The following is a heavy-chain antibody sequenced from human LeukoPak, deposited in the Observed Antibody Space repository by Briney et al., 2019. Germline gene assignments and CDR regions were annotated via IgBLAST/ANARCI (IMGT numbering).Heavy chain of an antibody. CDR1: GGSFSGYY. D-gene: IGHD6-13*01. Sequence: SETLSLTCAVYGGSFSGYYWSWIRQPPGKGLEWIGEINHSGSTNYNPSLKSRVTISVDTPKNQFSLKLSSVTAADTAVYYCARATYSSSLGYWGQGTLVTVSS. V-gene: IGHV4-34*01. CDR2: INHSGST. CDR3: ARATYSSSLGY. J-gene: IGHJ4*02.